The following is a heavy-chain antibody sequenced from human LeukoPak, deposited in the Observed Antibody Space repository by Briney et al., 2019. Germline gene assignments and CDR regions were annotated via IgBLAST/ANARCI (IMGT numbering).Heavy chain of an antibody. CDR1: GYTFTGYY. J-gene: IGHJ4*02. CDR2: INPNSGGT. Sequence: ASVKVSCKASGYTFTGYYMHWVRQAPGQGLEWMGWINPNSGGTNYAQKFQGRVTMTRDTSISTAYMELSRLRSDDTAVYYCARDVCSSTSCSVYFDYWGQGTLVTVSS. CDR3: ARDVCSSTSCSVYFDY. D-gene: IGHD2-2*01. V-gene: IGHV1-2*02.